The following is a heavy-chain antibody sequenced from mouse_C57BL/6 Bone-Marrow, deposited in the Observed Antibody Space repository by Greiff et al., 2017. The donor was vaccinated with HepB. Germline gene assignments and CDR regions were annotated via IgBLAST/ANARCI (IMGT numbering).Heavy chain of an antibody. V-gene: IGHV3-6*01. CDR2: ISYDGSN. Sequence: LLESGPGLVKPSHSLSLTCSVTGYSITSGYYWYWIRQFPGNKLEWMGYISYDGSNNYNPSLKNRISITRDTSKNQCFLKLNSVTTEDTATYYCARVVITREVAYFDYWGPGATRTVS. J-gene: IGHJ2*01. CDR3: ARVVITREVAYFDY. D-gene: IGHD1-1*01. CDR1: GYSITSGYY.